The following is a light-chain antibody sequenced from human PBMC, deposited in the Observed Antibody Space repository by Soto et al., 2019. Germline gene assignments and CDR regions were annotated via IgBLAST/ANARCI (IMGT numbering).Light chain of an antibody. J-gene: IGKJ3*01. CDR2: GGF. V-gene: IGKV3-15*01. Sequence: IVLTQSPGTLSVSPGERVILSCRASQTLRNKLAWYQQKPGQAPRLLIYGGFTRATGIPARFSGSGSGTEFTLTIYILQSEDFAIYYCQQHNAWPLTFGPGTKLDLK. CDR3: QQHNAWPLT. CDR1: QTLRNK.